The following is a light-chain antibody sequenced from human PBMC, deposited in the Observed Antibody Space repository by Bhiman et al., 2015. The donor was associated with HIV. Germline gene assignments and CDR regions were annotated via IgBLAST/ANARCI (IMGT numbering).Light chain of an antibody. V-gene: IGLV3-1*01. J-gene: IGLJ3*02. Sequence: SYELTQPPSVSVSPGQTASITCSGDNLGDKYTSWYQQKPGQSPVLVIYHDNKRPSGIPERFSGSNSGNTATLTISGTQALDEAEYYCQVWDTTSDHLWVFGGGTKLTVL. CDR3: QVWDTTSDHLWV. CDR2: HDN. CDR1: NLGDKY.